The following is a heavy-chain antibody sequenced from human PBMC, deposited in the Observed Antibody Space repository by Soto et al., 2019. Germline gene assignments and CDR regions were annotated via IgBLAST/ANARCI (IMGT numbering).Heavy chain of an antibody. CDR1: GFALNNARMG. CDR2: IFSNDEE. D-gene: IGHD3-22*01. V-gene: IGHV2-26*01. CDR3: ARMQYFFHATGYYSVVEDAFDI. J-gene: IGHJ3*02. Sequence: QVTLKESGPVLVKATETLTLTCTVSGFALNNARMGVSWIRQPPGKAPEWLAHIFSNDEESYSTSLKSRRTISKHTSKSQVVLSMTHMDPVDTATYYCARMQYFFHATGYYSVVEDAFDIWGQGTPVTVSS.